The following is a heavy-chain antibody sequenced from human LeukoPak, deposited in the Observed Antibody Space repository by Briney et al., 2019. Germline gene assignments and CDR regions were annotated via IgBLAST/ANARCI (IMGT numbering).Heavy chain of an antibody. V-gene: IGHV3-74*01. CDR1: GFTFCSDR. CDR2: ICSDGRST. J-gene: IGHJ4*02. D-gene: IGHD1-26*01. CDR3: ASRRTSGAYDY. Sequence: GGSVRLSCAASGFTFCSDRMHWVPQAPGKGLVWVSRICSDGRSTEYADHEKGRITISRANAKNALYLHMNTLRAEDTAVLYGASRRTSGAYDYWGQGTLVTVSS.